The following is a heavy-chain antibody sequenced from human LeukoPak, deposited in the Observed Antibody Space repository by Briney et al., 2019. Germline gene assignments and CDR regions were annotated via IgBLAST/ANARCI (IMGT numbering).Heavy chain of an antibody. CDR2: IYTSGST. CDR1: GGSISSGSYY. J-gene: IGHJ4*02. Sequence: PSETLSLTCTVSGGSISSGSYYWSWIRQPAGKGLEWIGRIYTSGSTNYNPSLKSRVTISVDTSKNQFSLKLSSVTAADTAVYYCARHGKSHLTGGGYLLDPLDYWGQGTLVTVSS. V-gene: IGHV4-61*02. D-gene: IGHD2-8*02. CDR3: ARHGKSHLTGGGYLLDPLDY.